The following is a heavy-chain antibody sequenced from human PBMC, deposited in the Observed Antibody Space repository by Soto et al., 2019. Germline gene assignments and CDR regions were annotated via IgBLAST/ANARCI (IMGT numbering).Heavy chain of an antibody. D-gene: IGHD2-2*01. CDR1: GYTFASYG. J-gene: IGHJ4*02. CDR2: ISANSGDT. Sequence: ASAKVSCTASGYTFASYGFSWVRQAPGQGLEWVAWISANSGDTNSAQKFQDRVTLTTDTSTSTAYMDLRSLRSDDTAVYYCARDFRDSCRGTSSIYFDYWGQGTLVTVSS. CDR3: ARDFRDSCRGTSSIYFDY. V-gene: IGHV1-18*01.